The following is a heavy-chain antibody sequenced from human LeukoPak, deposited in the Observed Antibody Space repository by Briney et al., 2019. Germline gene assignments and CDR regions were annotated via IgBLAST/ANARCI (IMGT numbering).Heavy chain of an antibody. CDR2: INPNSGGT. V-gene: IGHV1-2*02. CDR1: GYTFTGYY. CDR3: ACVGATGGYFDY. Sequence: ASVKVSCKASGYTFTGYYMHWVRQAPGQGLEWMGWINPNSGGTNYAQKFQGRVTMTRDTSISTAYMELSRLRSEDTAVYYCACVGATGGYFDYWGQGTLVTVSS. D-gene: IGHD1-26*01. J-gene: IGHJ4*02.